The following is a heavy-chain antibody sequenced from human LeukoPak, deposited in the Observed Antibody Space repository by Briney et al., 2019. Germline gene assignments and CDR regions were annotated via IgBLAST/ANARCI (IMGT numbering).Heavy chain of an antibody. D-gene: IGHD2-2*01. CDR2: IKEDGSEK. J-gene: IGHJ4*02. CDR1: GFTFSSFW. V-gene: IGHV3-7*01. CDR3: ARMRSRSLGDY. Sequence: GGSLRLSCAASGFTFSSFWMNWVRQAPGKGLEWVANIKEDGSEKYYVDSVKGRFTISRDNAKNSLYLQMNSLRAEDTAVYYCARMRSRSLGDYWGQGTLVTVSS.